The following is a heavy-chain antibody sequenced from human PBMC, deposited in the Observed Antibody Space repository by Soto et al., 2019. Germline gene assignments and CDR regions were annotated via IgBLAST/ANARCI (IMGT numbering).Heavy chain of an antibody. D-gene: IGHD1-26*01. CDR1: GGSFSGYY. CDR2: INHSGST. CDR3: ARAARYGASYHY. Sequence: QVQLQQWGAGLLKPSETLSLTCAVYGGSFSGYYWSWIRQPPGKGLEWIGEINHSGSTNYNPSLKSRVTISVDTSKNQFSLKLSSVTAADTAVYYCARAARYGASYHYWGQGTLVTVSS. V-gene: IGHV4-34*01. J-gene: IGHJ4*02.